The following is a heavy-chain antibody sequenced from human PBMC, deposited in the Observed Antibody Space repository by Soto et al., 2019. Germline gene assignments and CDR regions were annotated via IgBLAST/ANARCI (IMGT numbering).Heavy chain of an antibody. CDR2: IKIRADGGTT. J-gene: IGHJ4*02. CDR1: GFTFSTCA. D-gene: IGHD6-19*01. Sequence: WGPLRLSCAASGFTFSTCAMTWVRQTPWKWLEWVGRIKIRADGGTTDYAASVKDRFIISRDDSNDTLYLHMNRLKTEDTAVYYCTTASQWLPPYSWGQGALVTVSS. V-gene: IGHV3-15*01. CDR3: TTASQWLPPYS.